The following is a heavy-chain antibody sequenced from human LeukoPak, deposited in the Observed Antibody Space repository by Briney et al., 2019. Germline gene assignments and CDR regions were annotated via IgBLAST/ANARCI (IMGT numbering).Heavy chain of an antibody. D-gene: IGHD1-26*01. CDR2: ISPSGGIT. J-gene: IGHJ5*02. V-gene: IGHV3-23*01. CDR3: ARAPKVRLVGVPKGPFDP. CDR1: GFTFRSHG. Sequence: GGSLRLSCAASGFTFRSHGMNWVRQAPGKGLEWVSGISPSGGITYYTDSVKGRFTISRDNAKNSLYLQMNSLRAEDTAVYYCARAPKVRLVGVPKGPFDPWGQGTLVTVS.